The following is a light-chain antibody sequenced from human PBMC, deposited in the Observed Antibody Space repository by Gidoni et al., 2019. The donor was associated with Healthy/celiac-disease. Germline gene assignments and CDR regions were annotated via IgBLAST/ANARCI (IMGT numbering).Light chain of an antibody. V-gene: IGKV1-33*01. Sequence: DIQMTQSPSSLSASVGDRVTITCQASQDISNYLNWYQQKPGKAPKLLIYDASNFETGVPSRFSGSGSGTDFTFTISRLQPEDIATYYCQQYDNLPLTFGGXTKVEIK. J-gene: IGKJ4*01. CDR3: QQYDNLPLT. CDR2: DAS. CDR1: QDISNY.